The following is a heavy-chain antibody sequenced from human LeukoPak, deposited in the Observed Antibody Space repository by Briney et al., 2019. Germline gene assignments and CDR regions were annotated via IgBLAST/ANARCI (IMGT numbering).Heavy chain of an antibody. V-gene: IGHV3-21*01. Sequence: PGGSLRLSCAASGFIFSSYSMNWVRQAPGKGLEWVSYISSSSTYIYYADSLKGRLTISRDNAKSSLYLQMNSLRAEDTAVYYCARDLVRAKSGFDYWSQGTLVTVSS. D-gene: IGHD2-8*02. CDR2: ISSSSTYI. J-gene: IGHJ4*02. CDR1: GFIFSSYS. CDR3: ARDLVRAKSGFDY.